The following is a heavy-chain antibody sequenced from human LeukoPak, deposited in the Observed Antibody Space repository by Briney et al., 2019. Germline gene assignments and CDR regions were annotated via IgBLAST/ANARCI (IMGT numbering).Heavy chain of an antibody. V-gene: IGHV3-30*03. CDR1: GFTFSSYG. J-gene: IGHJ4*02. Sequence: GGSLRLSCAASGFTFSSYGMHWVRQAPGKGLEWVAVISYDGSNKYYADSVKGRFTISRDNSKNTLYLQMNSLRAEDTAVYYCASLVGATTVDYWGQGTLVTVSS. CDR2: ISYDGSNK. CDR3: ASLVGATTVDY. D-gene: IGHD1-26*01.